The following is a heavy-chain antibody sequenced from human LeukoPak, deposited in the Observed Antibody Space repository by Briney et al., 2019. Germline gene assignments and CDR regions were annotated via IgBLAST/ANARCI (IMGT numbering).Heavy chain of an antibody. D-gene: IGHD3-22*01. CDR3: ARDYYDSSGYLDY. V-gene: IGHV3-21*01. CDR2: ISSSSSYI. CDR1: GFTFSSYS. J-gene: IGHJ4*02. Sequence: GGSLRLSCAASGFTFSSYSMNWVRQAPGKGLEWVSSISSSSSYIYYADSVKGRFTISRDNSKNTLYLQMNSLRAEDTAVYYCARDYYDSSGYLDYWGQGTLVTVSS.